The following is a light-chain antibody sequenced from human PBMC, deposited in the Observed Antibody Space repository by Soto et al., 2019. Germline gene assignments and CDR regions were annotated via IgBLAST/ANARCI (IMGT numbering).Light chain of an antibody. CDR1: QSVSISY. CDR2: GAS. V-gene: IGKV3D-20*02. CDR3: QQRGDWHPIT. Sequence: EIVLTQSPATLSLSPGERATLSFRASQSVSISYLAWYQQEPGQAPRLLIYGASRRATGIPDRFSGSGSGTDFTLTISRLEPEDFAVYYCQQRGDWHPITVGQGTRLEIK. J-gene: IGKJ5*01.